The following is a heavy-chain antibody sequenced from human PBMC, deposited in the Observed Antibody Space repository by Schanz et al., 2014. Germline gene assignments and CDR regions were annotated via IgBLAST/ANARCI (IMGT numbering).Heavy chain of an antibody. Sequence: EVQLVESGGGLIQPGGSLRLSCAVSGFTVNTNYMSWVRQAPGKGLEWISSMYINSGSTQYVDSVKGRFIISRDSSKNTLFLQMNSLRAEDTAVYYCVRDERVISGVWFDPWGQGTLVTVSS. CDR3: VRDERVISGVWFDP. CDR2: MYINSGST. V-gene: IGHV3-53*01. J-gene: IGHJ5*02. CDR1: GFTVNTNY. D-gene: IGHD3-16*02.